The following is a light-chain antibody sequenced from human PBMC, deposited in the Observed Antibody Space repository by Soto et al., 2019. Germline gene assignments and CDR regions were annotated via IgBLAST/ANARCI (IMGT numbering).Light chain of an antibody. CDR2: AAS. Sequence: QMTQSPSSQFASVGDRVTITCRASQSISSHLNWYQQKVGQTPRLLIYAASTLQSEVPPRFSGSGSGTEFTLTISGLQREDFATYYCQQSHSAPLTFGGGTKIQI. V-gene: IGKV1-39*01. CDR3: QQSHSAPLT. J-gene: IGKJ4*01. CDR1: QSISSH.